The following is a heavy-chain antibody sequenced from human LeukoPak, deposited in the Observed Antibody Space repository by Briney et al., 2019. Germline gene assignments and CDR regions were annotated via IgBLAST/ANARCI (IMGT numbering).Heavy chain of an antibody. Sequence: PGGSLRLSCAASGFTFSSYAMHWVRQAPGKGLEWVAVISYDGSNKYYADSVKGRFTISRDNSKNTLYLQMNSLRAEDTAVYYCARGAPLLRFLESYFDLWGRGTLVTVSS. CDR1: GFTFSSYA. CDR3: ARGAPLLRFLESYFDL. J-gene: IGHJ2*01. CDR2: ISYDGSNK. V-gene: IGHV3-30-3*01. D-gene: IGHD3-3*01.